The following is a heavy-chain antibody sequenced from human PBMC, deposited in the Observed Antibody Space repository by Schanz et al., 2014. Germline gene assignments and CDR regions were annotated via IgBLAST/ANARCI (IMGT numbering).Heavy chain of an antibody. J-gene: IGHJ6*03. CDR3: ASSGYDWWYYYYMDV. V-gene: IGHV1-69*02. Sequence: QVQLVQSGAEVKKPGSSVKVSCKASGGTFSTYTISWVRQAPGQGLEWMGRIIPILGIANYAQKFQGRVTITADKSTFTAYMDVSSLRSEDTAVYYCASSGYDWWYYYYMDVWGKGTTVTVSS. D-gene: IGHD5-12*01. CDR1: GGTFSTYT. CDR2: IIPILGIA.